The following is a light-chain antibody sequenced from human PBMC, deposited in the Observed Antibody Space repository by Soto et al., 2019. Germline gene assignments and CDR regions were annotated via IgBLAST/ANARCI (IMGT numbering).Light chain of an antibody. CDR2: DAS. CDR1: QSVSSY. CDR3: QQRSNWPPIT. J-gene: IGKJ5*01. V-gene: IGKV3-11*01. Sequence: IVLTQSPATLSLSPVERATLSCRASQSVSSYLAWYQQKPGQAPRLLIYDASNRATGIPARFSGSGSGTDFTLTISSLEPEDFAVYYCQQRSNWPPITFGQRTLLEI.